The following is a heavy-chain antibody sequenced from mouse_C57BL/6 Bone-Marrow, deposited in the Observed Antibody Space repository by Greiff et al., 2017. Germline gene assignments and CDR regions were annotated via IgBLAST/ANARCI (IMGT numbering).Heavy chain of an antibody. D-gene: IGHD1-1*01. V-gene: IGHV1-85*01. CDR3: ARDYGSSYWYFDV. Sequence: QVQLKESEPELLKPGASVNLSCKASGSTLPGSDINGVKQRPGQGLGGIGWIYPRVGSTKYNEKFKGKATWTVDTSSSTAYMELHSLTSEDSAVYFCARDYGSSYWYFDVWGTGTTVTVSS. CDR1: GSTLPGSD. J-gene: IGHJ1*03. CDR2: IYPRVGST.